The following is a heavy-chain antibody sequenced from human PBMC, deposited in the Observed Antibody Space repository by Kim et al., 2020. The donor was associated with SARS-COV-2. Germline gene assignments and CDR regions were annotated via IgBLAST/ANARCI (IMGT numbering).Heavy chain of an antibody. J-gene: IGHJ4*02. Sequence: ADSGKGRFTHPKDNSKNTLYLQMNSLGAEDTAVYYCAKDKEGVYSYAFDYWGQGTLVTGSS. CDR3: AKDKEGVYSYAFDY. D-gene: IGHD5-18*01. V-gene: IGHV3-30*02.